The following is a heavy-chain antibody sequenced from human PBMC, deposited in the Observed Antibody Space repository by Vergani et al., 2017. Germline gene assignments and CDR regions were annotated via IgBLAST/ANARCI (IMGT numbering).Heavy chain of an antibody. Sequence: QVQLQQWGAGLLKPSETLSLTCAVYGGSFSGYYWSWIRQPPGKGLEWIGEINHSGSTNYNPSLKSRVTISVDTSKNQFSLKLSSVTAADTAVYYGARLRGSGWEPHNWFDPWGQGTLVTVSS. D-gene: IGHD1-26*01. CDR2: INHSGST. CDR3: ARLRGSGWEPHNWFDP. J-gene: IGHJ5*02. V-gene: IGHV4-34*01. CDR1: GGSFSGYY.